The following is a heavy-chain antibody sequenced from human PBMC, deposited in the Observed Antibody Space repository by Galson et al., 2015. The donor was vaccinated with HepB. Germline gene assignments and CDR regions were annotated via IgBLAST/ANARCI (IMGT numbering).Heavy chain of an antibody. CDR2: IYYSGST. D-gene: IGHD3-3*01. V-gene: IGHV4-59*01. J-gene: IGHJ6*03. CDR3: ARVRFSRPYYYYMDV. Sequence: LSLTCTVSGGSISSYYWSWIRQPPGKGLEWIGYIYYSGSTNYNPSLKSRVTISVDTSKNQFSLKLSSVTAADTAVYYCARVRFSRPYYYYMDVWGKGTTVTVSS. CDR1: GGSISSYY.